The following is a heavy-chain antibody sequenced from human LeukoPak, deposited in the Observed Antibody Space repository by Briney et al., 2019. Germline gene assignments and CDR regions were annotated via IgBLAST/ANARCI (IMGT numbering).Heavy chain of an antibody. CDR1: GFTFSSYS. Sequence: GGSLRLSYAASGFTFSSYSMNWVRQAPGKGLEWVSSISSGSSYIYYADSVKGRFTISRDNAKNTLYLQMNSLRAEDTAVFYCVRDHGDFYFDYWGQGTLVTVSS. CDR3: VRDHGDFYFDY. J-gene: IGHJ4*02. D-gene: IGHD4-17*01. V-gene: IGHV3-21*01. CDR2: ISSGSSYI.